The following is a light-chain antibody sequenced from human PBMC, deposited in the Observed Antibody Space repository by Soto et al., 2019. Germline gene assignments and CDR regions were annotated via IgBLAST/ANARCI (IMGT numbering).Light chain of an antibody. V-gene: IGKV3-11*01. CDR2: QTS. J-gene: IGKJ1*01. CDR3: HQRQSWPRT. CDR1: QYINTR. Sequence: EIVLTQSPATLSSFPGDRVTLSCRASQYINTRLAWYQHRPGQAPRLLLYQTSIRAAGIPARFSASGSGTDFTLTISDVQPEDFALYYCHQRQSWPRTFGQGNKVDIK.